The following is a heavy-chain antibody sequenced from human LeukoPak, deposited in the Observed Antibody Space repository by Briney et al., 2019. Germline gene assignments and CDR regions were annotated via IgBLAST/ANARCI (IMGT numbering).Heavy chain of an antibody. CDR3: LVAAAALGSQH. V-gene: IGHV4-34*01. CDR2: INHSGST. J-gene: IGHJ1*01. CDR1: GGSFTGLY. D-gene: IGHD6-13*01. Sequence: SETLSLTCAVNGGSFTGLYWNWIRQPPGKGLEWIGEINHSGSTSYNPSLKSRATILVDTSRNQFSLKLSSMTAADTAVYYCLVAAAALGSQHWGQGTLVTVSS.